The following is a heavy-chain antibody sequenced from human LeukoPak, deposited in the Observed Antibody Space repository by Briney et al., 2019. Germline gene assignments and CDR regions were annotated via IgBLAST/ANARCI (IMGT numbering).Heavy chain of an antibody. CDR3: ARRDCSSDCYMIFDY. Sequence: SETLSLTCGVSGYSISSDYYWGWIRQPPGKGLEWIGSIYHSGNTYYNPSLKSRVTISVDTSKNQFSLKLSSVTAADTAVYYCARRDCSSDCYMIFDYWGQGTLVTVSS. J-gene: IGHJ4*02. V-gene: IGHV4-38-2*01. CDR2: IYHSGNT. D-gene: IGHD2-2*01. CDR1: GYSISSDYY.